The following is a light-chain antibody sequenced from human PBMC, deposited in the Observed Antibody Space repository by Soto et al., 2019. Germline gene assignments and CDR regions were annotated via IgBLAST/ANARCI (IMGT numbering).Light chain of an antibody. CDR2: GAA. V-gene: IGKV3-15*01. CDR1: QSVSSS. Sequence: EIVITQSPATLSVSPGERATLSCRASQSVSSSLAWYQQKSGQAPRLVIYGAATRATGIPARFSGSGSGTEFTLIISSLQSEDFAVYYCQQYYNWPQTFGQGTKV. J-gene: IGKJ1*01. CDR3: QQYYNWPQT.